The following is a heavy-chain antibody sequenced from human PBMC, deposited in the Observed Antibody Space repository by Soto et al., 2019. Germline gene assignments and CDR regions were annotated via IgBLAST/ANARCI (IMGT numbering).Heavy chain of an antibody. CDR1: GITFRIHA. Sequence: QPGGSLRLSCAVSGITFRIHALSWVRQAPGKGLEWVSGISGSGGSTYYADSVKGRFTISRDNSKNTLYLQMNSLRAEDTAVYYCAKTIAARADHHFDYWGQGTLVTVSS. CDR2: ISGSGGST. V-gene: IGHV3-23*01. J-gene: IGHJ4*02. D-gene: IGHD6-6*01. CDR3: AKTIAARADHHFDY.